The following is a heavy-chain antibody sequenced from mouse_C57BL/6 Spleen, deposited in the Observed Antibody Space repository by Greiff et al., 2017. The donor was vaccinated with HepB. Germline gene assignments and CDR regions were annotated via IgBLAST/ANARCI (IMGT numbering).Heavy chain of an antibody. CDR1: GFTFSDYG. J-gene: IGHJ3*01. CDR2: ISSGSSTI. Sequence: EVKLMESGGGLVKPGGSLKLSCAASGFTFSDYGMHWVRQAPEKGLEWVAYISSGSSTIYYADTVKGRFTISRDNAKNTLFLQMTSLRAEDTAMYYCARSDYDYPFAYWGQGTLVTVSA. CDR3: ARSDYDYPFAY. D-gene: IGHD2-4*01. V-gene: IGHV5-17*01.